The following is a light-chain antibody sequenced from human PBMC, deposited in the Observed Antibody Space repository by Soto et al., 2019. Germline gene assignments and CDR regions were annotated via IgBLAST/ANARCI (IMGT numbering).Light chain of an antibody. CDR2: GES. V-gene: IGKV3-20*01. J-gene: IGKJ3*01. CDR1: QSVDRCD. Sequence: EIVVTQSPATLSLSPGERATLSCRASQSVDRCDLAWYQQIPRQPPRLLIYGESSRATGIPKRFSGSGSGADCPLTISRVQQEYFAEYYQQQDGRSRPLGPGTKVDIK. CDR3: QQDGRSRP.